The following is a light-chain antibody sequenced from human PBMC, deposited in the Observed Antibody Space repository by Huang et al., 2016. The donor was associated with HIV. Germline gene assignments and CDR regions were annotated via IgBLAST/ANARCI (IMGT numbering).Light chain of an antibody. V-gene: IGKV4-1*01. Sequence: DIVMTQSPDYLPVSLGARATINCKSSRSVLFKSYGQNYWAWYQQRAGQPPRLLIYWASTRASGVPNRFTGSGSGTDFTLTISSLQAEDVAIYYCQQYLLSPRTFGPGTKVDIK. J-gene: IGKJ3*01. CDR2: WAS. CDR3: QQYLLSPRT. CDR1: RSVLFKSYGQNY.